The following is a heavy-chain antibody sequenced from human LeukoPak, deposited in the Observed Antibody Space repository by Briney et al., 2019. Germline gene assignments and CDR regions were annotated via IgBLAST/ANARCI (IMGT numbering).Heavy chain of an antibody. V-gene: IGHV3-15*07. D-gene: IGHD3-22*01. J-gene: IGHJ4*02. CDR1: GFTFSNAW. CDR3: STTYYYDSSEGY. Sequence: GGSLRLSCAASGFTFSNAWMNWVRQAPGKGLEWVGRIKSQTDGETTDYAAPVKGRFTISRDDSKNTLYLQMNSLKTEDTAVYYCSTTYYYDSSEGYWGQGTLVTVSS. CDR2: IKSQTDGETT.